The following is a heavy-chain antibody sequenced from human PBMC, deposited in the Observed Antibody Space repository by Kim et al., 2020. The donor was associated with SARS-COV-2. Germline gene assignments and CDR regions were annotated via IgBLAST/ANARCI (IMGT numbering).Heavy chain of an antibody. Sequence: ASVKVSCKVSGYTLTELSMHWVRQAPGKGLEWMGGFDPEDGETIYAQKFQGRVTMTEDTSTDTAYMELSSLRSEDTAVYYCATGVAVAGTPNSYYYYYGMDVWGQGTTVTVSS. CDR3: ATGVAVAGTPNSYYYYYGMDV. CDR1: GYTLTELS. D-gene: IGHD6-19*01. CDR2: FDPEDGET. V-gene: IGHV1-24*01. J-gene: IGHJ6*02.